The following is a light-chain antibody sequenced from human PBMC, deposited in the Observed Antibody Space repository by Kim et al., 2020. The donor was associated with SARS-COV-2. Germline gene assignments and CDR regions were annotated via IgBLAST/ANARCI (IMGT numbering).Light chain of an antibody. CDR3: QSYDTSVSGWV. CDR1: SSNIGAGYE. CDR2: GNI. J-gene: IGLJ3*02. V-gene: IGLV1-40*03. Sequence: QRVTISCSGSSSNIGAGYETHWYQQLPGTAPKLLIFGNINRPSGVPDRFSGSKSGASASLAITGLQADDEGDYYCQSYDTSVSGWVFGGGTQLTVL.